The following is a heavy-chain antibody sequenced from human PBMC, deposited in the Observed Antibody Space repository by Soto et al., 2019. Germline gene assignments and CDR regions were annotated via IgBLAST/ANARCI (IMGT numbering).Heavy chain of an antibody. J-gene: IGHJ6*03. D-gene: IGHD2-2*01. CDR2: ISSSSSTI. Sequence: GGSLRLSCAASGFTLSSYAMIWVRQAPGKGLEWVSYISSSSSTIYYADSVKGRFTISRDAAKNSLYLQMNSLRAEDTAVYYCARGPPGYCSSTSCPAKYYYMDVWGKGTTVTVSS. CDR3: ARGPPGYCSSTSCPAKYYYMDV. V-gene: IGHV3-48*01. CDR1: GFTLSSYA.